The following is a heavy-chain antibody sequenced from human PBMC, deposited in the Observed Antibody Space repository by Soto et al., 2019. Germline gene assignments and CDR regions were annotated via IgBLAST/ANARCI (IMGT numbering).Heavy chain of an antibody. D-gene: IGHD6-19*01. Sequence: EVQLVESGGGLVQPGGSLRLSCAASGFTFSSYAMHWVRQAPGKGLEYVSAISSNEGSTYYANSVKGRFTISRDNSKNTWYLQMGSLRTEDMAVYYCARGGLYIAVAGRTFDYWGQGTQVTVSS. V-gene: IGHV3-64*01. CDR3: ARGGLYIAVAGRTFDY. CDR1: GFTFSSYA. J-gene: IGHJ4*02. CDR2: ISSNEGST.